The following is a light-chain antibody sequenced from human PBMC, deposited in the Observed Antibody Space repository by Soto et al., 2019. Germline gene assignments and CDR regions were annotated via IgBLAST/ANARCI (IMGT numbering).Light chain of an antibody. CDR3: AAWDESLSGWV. CDR2: SFN. Sequence: QSVLTQPPSASGTPGQRVTISCSGSSSNIGSNAVNWYQQLPGTAPKLLIYSFNQRPSGVPDRFSDSKSGTSASLAISGLQSEDEADYYCAAWDESLSGWVFGGGTKLTVL. CDR1: SSNIGSNA. V-gene: IGLV1-44*01. J-gene: IGLJ3*02.